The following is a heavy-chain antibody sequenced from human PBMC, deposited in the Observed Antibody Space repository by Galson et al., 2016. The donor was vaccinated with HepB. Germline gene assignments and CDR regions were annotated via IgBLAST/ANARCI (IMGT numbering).Heavy chain of an antibody. CDR1: GISVSNNY. CDR3: ARGNDHGTGAFGI. V-gene: IGHV3-66*01. D-gene: IGHD1-1*01. Sequence: SLRLSCAASGISVSNNYMIWVRQAPGKGLEWVSSIYSGDATHYADSVKGRFTISRDTLRNTLYVQMNSLRAEDTAVYYCARGNDHGTGAFGIWGQGTMVTVSS. J-gene: IGHJ3*02. CDR2: IYSGDAT.